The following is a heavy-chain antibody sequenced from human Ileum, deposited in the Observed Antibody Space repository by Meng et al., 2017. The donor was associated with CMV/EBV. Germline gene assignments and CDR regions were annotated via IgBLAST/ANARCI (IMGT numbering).Heavy chain of an antibody. CDR2: ISWNSGKI. J-gene: IGHJ6*02. CDR1: GFTFDDYA. V-gene: IGHV3-9*01. D-gene: IGHD6-13*01. CDR3: AKSRWAATYYAMDV. Sequence: SLKISCAASGFTFDDYAMHWVRQAPGKGLEWVSGISWNSGKIGYADSVKGRFTISRDNAKNSLYLQMNSLRAEDTALYYSAKSRWAATYYAMDVWGQGTTVTVSS.